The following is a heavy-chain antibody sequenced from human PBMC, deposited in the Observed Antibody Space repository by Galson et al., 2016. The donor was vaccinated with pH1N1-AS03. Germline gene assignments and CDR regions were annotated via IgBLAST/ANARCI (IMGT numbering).Heavy chain of an antibody. CDR3: ARDRYGGNFGMDV. J-gene: IGHJ6*02. Sequence: SLRLSCAASGFTFSNYVMSWVRQAPGKGLEWVSCISGSGGIANHADSVKGRLTTSRDNSKNTLYLQMNNLRAEDTAVYFCARDRYGGNFGMDVWGQGTTVTVSS. CDR2: ISGSGGIA. D-gene: IGHD1-14*01. CDR1: GFTFSNYV. V-gene: IGHV3-23*01.